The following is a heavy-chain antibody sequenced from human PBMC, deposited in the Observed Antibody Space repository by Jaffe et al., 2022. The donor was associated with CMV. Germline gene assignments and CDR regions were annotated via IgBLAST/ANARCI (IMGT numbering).Heavy chain of an antibody. CDR1: GGSISSYY. Sequence: QVQLQESGPGLVKPSETLSLTCTVSGGSISSYYWSWIRQPPGKGLEWIGYIYYSGSTNYNPSLKSRVTISVDTSKNQFSLKLSSVTAADTAVYYCARGEGYYYYMDVWGKGTTVTVSS. J-gene: IGHJ6*03. CDR3: ARGEGYYYYMDV. CDR2: IYYSGST. V-gene: IGHV4-59*01.